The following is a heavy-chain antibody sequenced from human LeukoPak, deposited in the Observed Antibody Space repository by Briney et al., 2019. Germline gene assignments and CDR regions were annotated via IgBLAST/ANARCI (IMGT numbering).Heavy chain of an antibody. D-gene: IGHD6-19*01. CDR2: IYYSGST. CDR3: ARGQWLARFDY. J-gene: IGHJ4*02. V-gene: IGHV4-59*01. CDR1: GGSISSYY. Sequence: SETLSLTCTVSGGSISSYYWSWIRQPPGKGLERIGYIYYSGSTNYNPSLKSRVTISVDTSKNQSSLKLSSVTAADTAVYYCARGQWLARFDYWGQGTMVTVSS.